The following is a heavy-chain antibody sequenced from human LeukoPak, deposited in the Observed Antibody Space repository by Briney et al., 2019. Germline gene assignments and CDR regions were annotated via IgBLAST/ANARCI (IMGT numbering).Heavy chain of an antibody. Sequence: SETLSLTCTVSGGSISNSYWSWIRQPPGKGLEWIGYIYYSGSTNYNPSLKSRVTISVETSKNQFSLRLTSVTAADTAVYYCTRGTGWLIDYWGQGILVTVSS. D-gene: IGHD3-16*01. J-gene: IGHJ4*02. V-gene: IGHV4-59*01. CDR3: TRGTGWLIDY. CDR2: IYYSGST. CDR1: GGSISNSY.